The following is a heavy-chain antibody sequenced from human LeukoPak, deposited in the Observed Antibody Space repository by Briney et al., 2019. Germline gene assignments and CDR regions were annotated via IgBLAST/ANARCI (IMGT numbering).Heavy chain of an antibody. V-gene: IGHV3-74*01. CDR3: ARGRHYYDSSGSNDY. Sequence: GGSLRLSCAASGFTFSSYWMHWVRQAPGRGLVWVSRINSDGSSTSYADSVKGRFTISRDNSKNTLYLQMNSLRAEDTAVYYCARGRHYYDSSGSNDYWGQGTLVTVSS. D-gene: IGHD3-22*01. CDR2: INSDGSST. CDR1: GFTFSSYW. J-gene: IGHJ4*02.